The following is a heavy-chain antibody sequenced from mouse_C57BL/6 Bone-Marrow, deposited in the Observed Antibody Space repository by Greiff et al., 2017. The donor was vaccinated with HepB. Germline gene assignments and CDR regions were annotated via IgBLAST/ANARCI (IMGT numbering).Heavy chain of an antibody. J-gene: IGHJ4*01. V-gene: IGHV5-2*01. Sequence: EVKLVESGGGLVQPGESLKLSCESNEYAFPSHDMSWVRKTPEKRLELVAAINRDGGSTYYPNTMESRFIFSRNNTTKTLYLQMSSLRSEDTALYYCARHELRMDYWGQGTSGTVSS. D-gene: IGHD3-2*02. CDR2: INRDGGST. CDR1: EYAFPSHD. CDR3: ARHELRMDY.